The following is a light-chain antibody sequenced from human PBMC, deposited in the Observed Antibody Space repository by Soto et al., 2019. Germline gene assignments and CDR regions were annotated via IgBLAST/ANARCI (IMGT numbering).Light chain of an antibody. V-gene: IGLV1-44*01. CDR3: ATWDDSLNGWV. Sequence: QPVLTQPPSASGTPGQRVTISCSGSSSNIGSNAVSWYQQLPGTAPKVLIYSNNQRPSGVPDRFSGSKSGTSASLAISGLQSGDDADYYCATWDDSLNGWVFGGGTKLTVL. CDR1: SSNIGSNA. CDR2: SNN. J-gene: IGLJ3*02.